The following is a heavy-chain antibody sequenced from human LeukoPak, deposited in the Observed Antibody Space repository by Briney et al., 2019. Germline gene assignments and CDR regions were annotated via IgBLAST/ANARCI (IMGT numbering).Heavy chain of an antibody. V-gene: IGHV3-30*18. Sequence: GGSLRLSCAASGFTFSSYGMHWVRQAPGKGLEWVAVISYDGSNKYYADSVKGRFTISRDNSKNTLYLQMNSLRAEDTAVYYCAKDHGPAYGSGCYYYYYGMDVWGKGTTVTVSS. CDR2: ISYDGSNK. J-gene: IGHJ6*04. CDR3: AKDHGPAYGSGCYYYYYGMDV. D-gene: IGHD3-10*01. CDR1: GFTFSSYG.